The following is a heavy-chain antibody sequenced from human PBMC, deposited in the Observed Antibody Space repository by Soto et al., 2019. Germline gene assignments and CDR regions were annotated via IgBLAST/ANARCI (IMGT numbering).Heavy chain of an antibody. J-gene: IGHJ4*02. D-gene: IGHD6-13*01. Sequence: GASVKVSCKTSGYTFIGYYLNWVRQAPGQGLEWMGWVNPHTGGTHYAQKFDGRVTMTRDTSTYTAYMELSGLKFDDTATYFCARVMAYEQQLVTFDYWGQGTLVTVSS. CDR2: VNPHTGGT. V-gene: IGHV1-2*02. CDR3: ARVMAYEQQLVTFDY. CDR1: GYTFIGYY.